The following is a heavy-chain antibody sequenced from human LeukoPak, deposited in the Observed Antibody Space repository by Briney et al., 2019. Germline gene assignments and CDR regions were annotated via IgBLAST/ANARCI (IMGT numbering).Heavy chain of an antibody. CDR1: GGFISRYY. J-gene: IGHJ4*02. D-gene: IGHD6-25*01. CDR2: IFYSGHS. Sequence: SETLSLTCSVSGGFISRYYWSWVRQPLGQGLEWLGHIFYSGHSNYNATLTSRIRMSVDTSKAQFSLELASVTAADTGVYYCARIDPLGFFDQWGPGILVTVSS. CDR3: ARIDPLGFFDQ. V-gene: IGHV4-59*12.